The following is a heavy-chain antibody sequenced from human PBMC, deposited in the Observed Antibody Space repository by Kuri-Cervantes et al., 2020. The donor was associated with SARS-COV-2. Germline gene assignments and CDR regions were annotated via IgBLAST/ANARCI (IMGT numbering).Heavy chain of an antibody. CDR2: FDPEDGET. CDR3: ARDLDPNWFDP. J-gene: IGHJ5*02. CDR1: GYTLTELS. Sequence: ASVKVSCKVSGYTLTELSMHWVRQAPGKGLEWMGGFDPEDGETIYAQKLQGRVTMTTDTSTSTAYMELRSLRSDDTAVYYCARDLDPNWFDPWGQGTLVTVSS. V-gene: IGHV1-24*01.